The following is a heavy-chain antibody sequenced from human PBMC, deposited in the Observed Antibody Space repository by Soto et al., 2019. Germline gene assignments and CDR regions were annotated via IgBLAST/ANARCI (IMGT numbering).Heavy chain of an antibody. J-gene: IGHJ5*02. CDR1: GFTFSNYG. V-gene: IGHV3-30*03. CDR3: ARDNAPYCSTTSCPVDL. Sequence: PEGSLRLSSEASGFTFSNYGIHWVRQAPGKGLEWVAVISFDGTNKRHAESVKGRFTISRDNSKNTMYLQMNSLGPEDTAMYYCARDNAPYCSTTSCPVDLWGPGTLVTVSS. D-gene: IGHD2-2*01. CDR2: ISFDGTNK.